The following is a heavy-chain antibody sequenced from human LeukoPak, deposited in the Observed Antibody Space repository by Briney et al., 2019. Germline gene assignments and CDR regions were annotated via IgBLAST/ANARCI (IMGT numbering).Heavy chain of an antibody. Sequence: SQTLSLTCTVSGGSISSGSYYWSWIRQPARKGLEWIGRIYTSGSTNYNPSLKSRVTISVDTSKNQFSLKLSSMTAADTAVYYCARAYYDFWSGEVPGWFDPWGQGTLVTVSS. CDR1: GGSISSGSYY. V-gene: IGHV4-61*02. CDR3: ARAYYDFWSGEVPGWFDP. D-gene: IGHD3-3*01. CDR2: IYTSGST. J-gene: IGHJ5*02.